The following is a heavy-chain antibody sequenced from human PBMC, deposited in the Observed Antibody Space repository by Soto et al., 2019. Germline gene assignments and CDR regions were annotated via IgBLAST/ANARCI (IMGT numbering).Heavy chain of an antibody. CDR1: GFTFRTYT. CDR2: IRGFSPYT. D-gene: IGHD3-10*01. J-gene: IGHJ6*02. V-gene: IGHV3-21*01. Sequence: GGSLRLSCISSGFTFRTYTMNWVRQAPGKGLEWVSGIRGFSPYTFYAESVKGRFTISRDNAKNSLYLQMNSLRAEDTAVYYCARDRGYDAHDYYYNDMDVWGQGTKVTVSS. CDR3: ARDRGYDAHDYYYNDMDV.